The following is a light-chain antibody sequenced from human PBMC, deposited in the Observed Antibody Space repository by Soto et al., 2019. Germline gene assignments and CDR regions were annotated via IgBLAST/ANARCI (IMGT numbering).Light chain of an antibody. CDR3: QQYNSYSPLT. Sequence: DIQMTQSPSTLSASVGDRVTITCRASQSISSWLAWYQQKPGKAPKLLIYKASSLESGVPSRFSGSGSGTEFTLTISSLQPDDFATYYYQQYNSYSPLTFGGGTKVDI. J-gene: IGKJ4*01. V-gene: IGKV1-5*03. CDR1: QSISSW. CDR2: KAS.